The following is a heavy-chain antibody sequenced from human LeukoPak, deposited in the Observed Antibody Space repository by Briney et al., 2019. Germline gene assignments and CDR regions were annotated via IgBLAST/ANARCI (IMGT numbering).Heavy chain of an antibody. Sequence: GESLKISCKGSGYSFTNYWIGWLRQMPGKGLEWMGIIYPGDSDTRYSPSFQGQVTISADKSISTAYLQWSSLKASDTAMYYCARPQQAVDTAMVTPVWSDPWGQGTLVTVSS. J-gene: IGHJ5*02. V-gene: IGHV5-51*01. CDR1: GYSFTNYW. D-gene: IGHD5-18*01. CDR3: ARPQQAVDTAMVTPVWSDP. CDR2: IYPGDSDT.